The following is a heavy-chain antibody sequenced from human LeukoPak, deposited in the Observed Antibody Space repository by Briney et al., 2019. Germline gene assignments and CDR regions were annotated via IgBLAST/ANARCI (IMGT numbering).Heavy chain of an antibody. V-gene: IGHV4-39*01. CDR1: GGSISGSDYY. Sequence: SETLSLTCSVSGGSISGSDYYWAWIRQPPGKGLEWIAIINYSGNRYYNPSLRSRATISVDTSTNQFSLNLNSVTAEETAVYYCARGYDYWGQGTLVTVSS. D-gene: IGHD3-22*01. CDR2: INYSGNR. CDR3: ARGYDY. J-gene: IGHJ4*02.